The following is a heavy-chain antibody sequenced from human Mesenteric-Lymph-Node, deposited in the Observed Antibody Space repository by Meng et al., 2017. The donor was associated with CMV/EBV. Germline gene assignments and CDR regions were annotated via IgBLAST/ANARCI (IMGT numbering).Heavy chain of an antibody. Sequence: GESLKISCAASGFTFSNYWMHWVRQAPGKGLVWVSRINSDGSFTSYADFVTGRFTISRDNAKNTLYLQMSSLRAEDTAVYYCTRASSYDFWGGYYTGGPDHWGQGTLVTVSS. D-gene: IGHD3-3*01. CDR2: INSDGSFT. J-gene: IGHJ4*02. V-gene: IGHV3-74*01. CDR1: GFTFSNYW. CDR3: TRASSYDFWGGYYTGGPDH.